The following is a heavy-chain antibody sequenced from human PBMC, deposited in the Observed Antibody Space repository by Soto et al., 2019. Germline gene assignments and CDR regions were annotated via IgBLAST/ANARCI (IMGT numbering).Heavy chain of an antibody. CDR2: ISGSGGST. J-gene: IGHJ4*02. CDR3: AKNGNIVVVPAAPDY. D-gene: IGHD2-2*01. Sequence: EVQLLESGGGLVQPGGSLRLSCAASGFTFSSYAMNWVRQAPGKGLEWVSGISGSGGSTYYADSVKGLFTISRDNTKNTLYLRMNSLRAEDTAVYYCAKNGNIVVVPAAPDYWGQGTLVTVSS. V-gene: IGHV3-23*01. CDR1: GFTFSSYA.